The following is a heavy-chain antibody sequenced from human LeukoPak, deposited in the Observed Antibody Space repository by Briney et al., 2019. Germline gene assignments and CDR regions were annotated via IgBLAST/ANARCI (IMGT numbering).Heavy chain of an antibody. CDR3: AKDSQRSRVWGGWFDP. J-gene: IGHJ5*02. CDR1: GFTFSSYE. Sequence: GGSLRLSCAASGFTFSSYEMNWVRQAPGKGLEWVSYISSSGSTIYYADSAKGRFTISRDNAKNSLYLQMNSLRAEDTAVYYCAKDSQRSRVWGGWFDPWGQGTLVTVSS. D-gene: IGHD6-19*01. V-gene: IGHV3-48*03. CDR2: ISSSGSTI.